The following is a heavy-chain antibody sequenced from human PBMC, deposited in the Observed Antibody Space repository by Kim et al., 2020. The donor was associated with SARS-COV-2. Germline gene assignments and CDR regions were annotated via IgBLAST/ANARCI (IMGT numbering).Heavy chain of an antibody. J-gene: IGHJ3*02. V-gene: IGHV1-24*01. CDR3: ATLSGYSDGGYAFDI. Sequence: QKFQGRVTMTEDTSTDTAYMELSSLRSEDTAVYYCATLSGYSDGGYAFDIWGQGTMVTVSS. D-gene: IGHD5-18*01.